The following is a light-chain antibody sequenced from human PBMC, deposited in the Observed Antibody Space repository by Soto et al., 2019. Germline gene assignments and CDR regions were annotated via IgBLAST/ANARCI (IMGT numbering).Light chain of an antibody. V-gene: IGKV1-5*03. CDR1: QGISRW. J-gene: IGKJ1*01. CDR3: QDYNYCPWT. Sequence: DIQMTQSPSTLSASVGDRVTITCRASQGISRWLAWYQQKPGKAPKLLIYKASSLESGVPRRFSGSGSWTEFTSAISSLQPDDVVPYYGQDYNYCPWTFGQGNTVEIK. CDR2: KAS.